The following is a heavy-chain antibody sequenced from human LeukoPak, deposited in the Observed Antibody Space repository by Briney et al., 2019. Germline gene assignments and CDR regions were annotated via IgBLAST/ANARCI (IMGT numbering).Heavy chain of an antibody. CDR2: IYPGDSDA. J-gene: IGHJ4*02. V-gene: IGHV5-51*01. Sequence: GESLKISCQVSGYNFSIYWIAWVRQMPGKGLESMGIIYPGDSDARYSPSFEGQVLISVDKSLTTAYLQWSSLKASDTAMYYCARQSRNAYISDYWGQGTLVTVS. CDR3: ARQSRNAYISDY. CDR1: GYNFSIYW. D-gene: IGHD3-16*01.